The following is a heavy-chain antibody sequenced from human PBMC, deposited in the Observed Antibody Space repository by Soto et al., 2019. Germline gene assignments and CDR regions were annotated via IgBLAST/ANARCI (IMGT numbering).Heavy chain of an antibody. CDR3: EREGSVGMAQMRVFDY. V-gene: IGHV1-46*04. Sequence: QVQLVQSGAEVKRPGASVKVSCKASGFTFASYHIHWVRQAPGQGLEWMAIINASNGDTAYAQKWRGRVTLTRETSTTTVYMELSSLTSEDAALFYCEREGSVGMAQMRVFDYWGRGTLVTVSS. CDR1: GFTFASYH. J-gene: IGHJ4*02. CDR2: INASNGDT. D-gene: IGHD1-26*01.